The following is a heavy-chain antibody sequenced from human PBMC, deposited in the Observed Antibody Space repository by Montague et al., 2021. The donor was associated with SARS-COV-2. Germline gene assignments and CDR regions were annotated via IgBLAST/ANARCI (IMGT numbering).Heavy chain of an antibody. CDR2: TYYSSKCYN. CDR1: GDSVSGNRAS. D-gene: IGHD2-21*02. J-gene: IGHJ2*01. CDR3: ARAYCGGDCYFYWYFDL. Sequence: CAISGDSVSGNRASWDWIRHYPSAGRKWLGRTYYSSKCYNAYAVSVNSRVIINPDTSNNRISLQLNSVTPEDTAVYYCARAYCGGDCYFYWYFDLWGRGTLVTVAS. V-gene: IGHV6-1*01.